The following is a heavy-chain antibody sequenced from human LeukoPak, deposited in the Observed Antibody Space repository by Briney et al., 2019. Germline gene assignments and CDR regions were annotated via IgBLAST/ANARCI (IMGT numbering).Heavy chain of an antibody. Sequence: SETLSLTCTVSGGSISSSSYYWGWIRQPPGKGLEWIGSIYSNGNSKYTPSLESRVSISVDTSKNSFSLRLTSVTAADTAMYFCARDLWSTGAGIFDYWGQGALVTVSS. V-gene: IGHV4-39*07. D-gene: IGHD2-21*01. J-gene: IGHJ4*02. CDR2: IYSNGNS. CDR3: ARDLWSTGAGIFDY. CDR1: GGSISSSSYY.